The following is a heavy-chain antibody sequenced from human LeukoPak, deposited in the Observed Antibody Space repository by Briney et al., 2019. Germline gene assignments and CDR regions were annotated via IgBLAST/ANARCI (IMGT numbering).Heavy chain of an antibody. V-gene: IGHV3-30*02. Sequence: GGSLRLSCAASGFTFTTYGMHWVRQAPGKGLEWVAFIRYDGSNKYYVDAVRGRFTISRDNSKDTLYLQMNSLRAEDTAVYYCAKEIDTSGYSPFDYWGQGTLVTVSS. D-gene: IGHD3-22*01. CDR3: AKEIDTSGYSPFDY. CDR1: GFTFTTYG. J-gene: IGHJ4*02. CDR2: IRYDGSNK.